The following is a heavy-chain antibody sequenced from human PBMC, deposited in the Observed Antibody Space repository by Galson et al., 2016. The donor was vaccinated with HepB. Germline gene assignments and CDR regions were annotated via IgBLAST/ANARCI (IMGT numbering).Heavy chain of an antibody. D-gene: IGHD1-14*01. V-gene: IGHV2-5*02. J-gene: IGHJ4*02. CDR1: GFSLTTFGVG. CDR2: IYWDDDT. Sequence: PALVKPTQTLTLTCSFSGFSLTTFGVGVGWLRQPPGKPLEWLALIYWDDDTRYSPSLKSRLTLTKDTSKNQVVLSVTNMDALDTATYYCARSDRYFFDYWGQGTLATVSS. CDR3: ARSDRYFFDY.